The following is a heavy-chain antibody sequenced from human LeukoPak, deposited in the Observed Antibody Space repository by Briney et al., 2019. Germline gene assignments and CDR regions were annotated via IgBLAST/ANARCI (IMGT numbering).Heavy chain of an antibody. CDR3: AKDRPNYYGSNGHYYKLNGDC. CDR1: GFTFSIYA. D-gene: IGHD3-22*01. Sequence: GGSLRLSCAASGFTFSIYAMSWVRQAPGKGLEWVSSITSSGAATYYADSVKGRFTISRDNSDNTLYLQMNSLRAEDTAVYYCAKDRPNYYGSNGHYYKLNGDCWGQGTLVTVSS. J-gene: IGHJ4*02. CDR2: ITSSGAAT. V-gene: IGHV3-23*01.